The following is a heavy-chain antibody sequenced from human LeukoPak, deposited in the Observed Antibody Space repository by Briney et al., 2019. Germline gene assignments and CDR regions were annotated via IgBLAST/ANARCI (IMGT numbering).Heavy chain of an antibody. CDR3: ARTRYDFWSGYPTEYYYYYYMDV. CDR2: ISSSSSYI. V-gene: IGHV3-21*01. D-gene: IGHD3-3*01. CDR1: RFTFSSYS. J-gene: IGHJ6*03. Sequence: GGSLRLSCAASRFTFSSYSMTWVRQAPGKGLEWVSSISSSSSYIYYADSVKGRFTISRDNAKNSLYLQMNSLRAEDTAVYYCARTRYDFWSGYPTEYYYYYYMDVWGKGTTVTVSS.